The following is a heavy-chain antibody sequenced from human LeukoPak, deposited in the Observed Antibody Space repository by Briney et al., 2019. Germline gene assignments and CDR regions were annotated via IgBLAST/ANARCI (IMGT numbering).Heavy chain of an antibody. CDR1: GFTFSSYG. CDR2: ISYVGSNN. CDR3: AKSTLAYCGGDCYSAAFDI. D-gene: IGHD2-21*02. J-gene: IGHJ3*02. Sequence: GRSLRLSCVASGFTFSSYGMHWVRQAPGKGLEWVAVISYVGSNNYYADSVKGRFTISRDNSKNTLYLKMNRLRAEDTAVYYCAKSTLAYCGGDCYSAAFDIWGQGTMVTVSS. V-gene: IGHV3-30*18.